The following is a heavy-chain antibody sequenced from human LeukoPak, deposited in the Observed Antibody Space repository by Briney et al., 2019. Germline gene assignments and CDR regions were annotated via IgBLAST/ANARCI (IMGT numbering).Heavy chain of an antibody. Sequence: PGASLRLSCAASGFTFSSYAMSWVRQAPEKGLERVSAISGSGGSTYYADSVKGRFTISRDNSKNTLYLQMNSLRAEDTAVYYCAKDKYCSGGSCYLYWYFDLWGRGTLVTVSS. CDR3: AKDKYCSGGSCYLYWYFDL. J-gene: IGHJ2*01. CDR2: ISGSGGST. V-gene: IGHV3-23*01. CDR1: GFTFSSYA. D-gene: IGHD2-15*01.